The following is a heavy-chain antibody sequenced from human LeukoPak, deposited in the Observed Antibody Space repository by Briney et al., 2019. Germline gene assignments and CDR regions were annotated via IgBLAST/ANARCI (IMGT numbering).Heavy chain of an antibody. V-gene: IGHV4-61*03. D-gene: IGHD2/OR15-2a*01. CDR1: DDSIRGSIYF. CDR2: VSYSGST. J-gene: IGHJ5*02. CDR3: ARDVFFRAHNWFDP. Sequence: SETLSLTCTVSDDSIRGSIYFWSWIRQPPGKGLEWIGYVSYSGSTDYSPSLKGRVAISIDMSKNHFSLKLTSVTAADTAVYYCARDVFFRAHNWFDPWRQGTLVTVSS.